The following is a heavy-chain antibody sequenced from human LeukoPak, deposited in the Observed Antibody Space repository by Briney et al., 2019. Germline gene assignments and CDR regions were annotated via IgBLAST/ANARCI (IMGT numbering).Heavy chain of an antibody. CDR1: GYSFTSYW. V-gene: IGHV5-51*01. CDR3: ARLYPPLHDSSGYYHYYYYYMDV. D-gene: IGHD3-22*01. Sequence: GESLKISCKGSGYSFTSYWIGWVRQMPGKGLEWMGIIYPGDSDTRYSPSFQGQVTISADKSISTAYLQWSSLKASDTAMYYCARLYPPLHDSSGYYHYYYYYMDVWGKGTTVTVSS. CDR2: IYPGDSDT. J-gene: IGHJ6*03.